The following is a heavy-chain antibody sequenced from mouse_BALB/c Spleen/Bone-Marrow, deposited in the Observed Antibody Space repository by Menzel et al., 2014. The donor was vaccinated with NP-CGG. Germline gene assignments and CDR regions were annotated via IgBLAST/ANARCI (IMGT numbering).Heavy chain of an antibody. J-gene: IGHJ3*01. D-gene: IGHD2-1*01. CDR3: ARNGNCLFTY. V-gene: IGHV1-54*01. Sequence: QVQLKESGAEVVRPGTSVKVSCKASGYDFTSYLIEWIKQRPGQGLEWIGVINPGSGGSNYNEKFTGKATLTVDKSSSTAYMQVSSLTSDDASVDFCARNGNCLFTYWGQGTLVTVSA. CDR2: INPGSGGS. CDR1: GYDFTSYL.